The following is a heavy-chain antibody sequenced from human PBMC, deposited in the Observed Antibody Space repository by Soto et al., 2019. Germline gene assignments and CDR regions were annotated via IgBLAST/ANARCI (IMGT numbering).Heavy chain of an antibody. D-gene: IGHD3-22*01. CDR1: GGSLSDYF. CDR2: INHLGSI. Sequence: SETLSLTCVVSGGSLSDYFWSWIRQPPGMALEWIGEINHLGSINYNPSLKSRVTMSVDTSKNQFSLTLNSVTAADTATYYCAGGGSIVVATRRLMDVWGKGTTVTVSS. CDR3: AGGGSIVVATRRLMDV. V-gene: IGHV4-34*01. J-gene: IGHJ6*03.